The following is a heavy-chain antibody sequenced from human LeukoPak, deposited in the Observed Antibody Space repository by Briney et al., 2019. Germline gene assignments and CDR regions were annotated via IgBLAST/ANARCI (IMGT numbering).Heavy chain of an antibody. CDR1: GGSSSGYY. D-gene: IGHD3-3*01. CDR2: INHSGNT. J-gene: IGHJ6*02. CDR3: ARGRSYDFWSGDFPFGMDV. Sequence: PSETLSLTCAVYGGSSSGYYWSWIRQPPGKGLEWIGEINHSGNTNYNLSLKSRVTISVDTSKNHFSLQLSSVTAADTAAYYCARGRSYDFWSGDFPFGMDVWGQGTTVTVSS. V-gene: IGHV4-34*01.